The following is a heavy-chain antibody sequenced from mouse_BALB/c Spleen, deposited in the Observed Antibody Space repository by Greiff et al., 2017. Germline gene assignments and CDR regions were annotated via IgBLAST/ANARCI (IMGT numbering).Heavy chain of an antibody. CDR2: ILPGSGST. D-gene: IGHD2-14*01. CDR1: GYTFSSYW. V-gene: IGHV1-9*01. Sequence: QVQLQQSGAELMKPGASVKISCKATGYTFSSYWIEWVKQRPGHGLEWIGEILPGSGSTNYNEKFKGKATFTADTSSNTAYMQLSSLTSEDSAVYYCARGGKAYRYDGGFDYWGQGTTLTVSS. CDR3: ARGGKAYRYDGGFDY. J-gene: IGHJ2*01.